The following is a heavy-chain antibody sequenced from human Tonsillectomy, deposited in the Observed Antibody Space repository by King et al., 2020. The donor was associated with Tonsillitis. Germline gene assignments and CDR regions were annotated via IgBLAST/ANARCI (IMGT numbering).Heavy chain of an antibody. D-gene: IGHD6-25*01. CDR3: ARRSRGSGTDHFDY. Sequence: VQLVQSGAEVRKPGESLKISCKGSGYTFINYWIGWVRQMPGKGLEWMGIIYPGDSDTRYSPSFQGQVTISADKSIFTAYLRWNTLKASDTAIYYCARRSRGSGTDHFDYWGQEPWSPSPQ. CDR1: GYTFINYW. CDR2: IYPGDSDT. V-gene: IGHV5-51*03. J-gene: IGHJ4*01.